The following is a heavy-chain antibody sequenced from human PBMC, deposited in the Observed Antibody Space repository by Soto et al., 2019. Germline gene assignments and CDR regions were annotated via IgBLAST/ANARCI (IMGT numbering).Heavy chain of an antibody. V-gene: IGHV5-51*01. D-gene: IGHD4-4*01. CDR2: IYPGDSDT. J-gene: IGHJ4*02. Sequence: GESLKISCKGSGYSFTSYWIAWVRQMPGKGLECMGIIYPGDSDTRYSPSFQGQVTISVDKSINTAYLQWSSLRASDTAIYYCARHGQLSSMTNYFDSWGQVALVTVSS. CDR3: ARHGQLSSMTNYFDS. CDR1: GYSFTSYW.